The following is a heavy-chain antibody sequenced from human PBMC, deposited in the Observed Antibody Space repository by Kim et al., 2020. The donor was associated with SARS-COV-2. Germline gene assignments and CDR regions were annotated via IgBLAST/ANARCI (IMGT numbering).Heavy chain of an antibody. CDR2: IDGSDGTT. D-gene: IGHD2-2*03. CDR1: GFTFTGYA. CDR3: MKGGWGWIWDH. Sequence: GGSLRLSCTTSGFTFTGYATSWVRQAPGKGLEWVSSIDGSDGTTYYVDSVKGRFTISRDNSKNTLYLQMNSLRADDTAVYYCMKGGWGWIWDHWGQGTRVTVSS. J-gene: IGHJ4*02. V-gene: IGHV3-23*01.